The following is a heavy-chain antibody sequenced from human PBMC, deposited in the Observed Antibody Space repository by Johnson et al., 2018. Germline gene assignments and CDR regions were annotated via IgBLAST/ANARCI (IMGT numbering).Heavy chain of an antibody. CDR2: IRSKAYGGTT. V-gene: IGHV3-49*03. D-gene: IGHD3-22*01. J-gene: IGHJ3*02. Sequence: VQLVQSGGGLVQPGRSLRLSCTASGFTFGDYAMSCFRQAPGKGLEWVGFIRSKAYGGTTEYAASVKGRFTISRDDSKSIAYLQMNSLRAEVTAGYYFAREGEYYDSSDDAFDIWGQGTMVTVSS. CDR3: AREGEYYDSSDDAFDI. CDR1: GFTFGDYA.